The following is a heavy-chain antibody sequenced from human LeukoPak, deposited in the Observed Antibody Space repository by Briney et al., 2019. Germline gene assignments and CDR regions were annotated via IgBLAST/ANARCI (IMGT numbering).Heavy chain of an antibody. CDR2: ISYDGSNK. V-gene: IGHV3-30-3*01. D-gene: IGHD1-26*01. Sequence: GRSLRLSSAASGFTFSSYAMHWGRQATGMGLEWVALISYDGSNKYYADSVKGRFTISRDNSKNTFYLQMNSLRAEDTAVYYCARDHGGSLSYGVDVWGQGTTVTVSS. J-gene: IGHJ6*02. CDR3: ARDHGGSLSYGVDV. CDR1: GFTFSSYA.